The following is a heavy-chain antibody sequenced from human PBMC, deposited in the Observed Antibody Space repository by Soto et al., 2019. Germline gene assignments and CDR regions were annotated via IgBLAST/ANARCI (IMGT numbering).Heavy chain of an antibody. D-gene: IGHD2-2*01. V-gene: IGHV4-59*03. J-gene: IGHJ6*04. CDR2: ICNSGTT. Sequence: QVQLQESGPTLVKPSETLSLTCTVSGGSIRSYCWTWIRQPPGEGLEWSGCICNSGTTNYNPSLKSRVAISIDTQKNQFSLQLSSVTVADTACYYCAGGGSRVVAPRRLLDVWGKGTPVTVSS. CDR3: AGGGSRVVAPRRLLDV. CDR1: GGSIRSYC.